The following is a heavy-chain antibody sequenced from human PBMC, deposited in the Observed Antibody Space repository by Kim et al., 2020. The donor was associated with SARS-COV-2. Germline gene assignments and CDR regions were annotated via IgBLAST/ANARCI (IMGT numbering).Heavy chain of an antibody. CDR1: GGSISSYY. CDR3: ARGGFGKDGYNYFDY. V-gene: IGHV4-59*01. D-gene: IGHD5-12*01. Sequence: SETLSLTCTVSGGSISSYYWSWIRQPPGKGLEWIGYIYYSGSTKYNPSLKSRVTISVDTSKNQFSLKLRSVTAADTAVYYCARGGFGKDGYNYFDYWGQGTLVTVSS. J-gene: IGHJ4*02. CDR2: IYYSGST.